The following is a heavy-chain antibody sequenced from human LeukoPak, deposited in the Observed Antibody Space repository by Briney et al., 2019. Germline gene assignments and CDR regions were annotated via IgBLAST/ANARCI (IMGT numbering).Heavy chain of an antibody. Sequence: GGSLRLSCAASGFTFRNYDMHWVRQSPGRGLEWVSAIGIADDTHYPDSVKGRFTISRENAKNSLYLQMNSLRDGDTAVYYCVRGGIQVSGIDAFDIWGQGTMVTVSS. CDR1: GFTFRNYD. D-gene: IGHD5/OR15-5a*01. J-gene: IGHJ3*02. CDR3: VRGGIQVSGIDAFDI. V-gene: IGHV3-13*01. CDR2: IGIADDT.